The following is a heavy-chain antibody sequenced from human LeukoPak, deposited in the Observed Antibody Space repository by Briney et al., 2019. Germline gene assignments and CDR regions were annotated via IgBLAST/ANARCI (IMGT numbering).Heavy chain of an antibody. CDR2: INHSGST. J-gene: IGHJ5*02. D-gene: IGHD1-1*01. V-gene: IGHV4-34*01. Sequence: PSETLSLTCAVYGGSFSGYYWSWLRQPPGKGLEWIGEINHSGSTNYNPSLKSRVTISVDTSKNQFSLKLSSVTAADTAVYYCARIRTLKRSNWFDPWGQGTLVTVSS. CDR1: GGSFSGYY. CDR3: ARIRTLKRSNWFDP.